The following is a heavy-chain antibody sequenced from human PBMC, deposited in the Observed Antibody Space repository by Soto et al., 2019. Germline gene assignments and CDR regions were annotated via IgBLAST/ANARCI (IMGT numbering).Heavy chain of an antibody. V-gene: IGHV4-59*01. D-gene: IGHD2-2*01. Sequence: SETLSLTCTVSGGSIRNVYWSWIRQPPGKGLEWIGFIFHSGNAKYNPSLKSRVTISVDTSKNQFSLSLDSVTAADTAVYFCARAHAPTLPFDYWGQGTLVTVSS. CDR2: IFHSGNA. J-gene: IGHJ4*01. CDR3: ARAHAPTLPFDY. CDR1: GGSIRNVY.